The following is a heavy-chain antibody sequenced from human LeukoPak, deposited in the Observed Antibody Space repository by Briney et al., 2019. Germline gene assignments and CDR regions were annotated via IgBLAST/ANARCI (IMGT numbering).Heavy chain of an antibody. CDR1: GGSISSYY. CDR2: IYYSGST. CDR3: ARARLDSTFDY. V-gene: IGHV4-59*01. D-gene: IGHD6-25*01. J-gene: IGHJ4*02. Sequence: SETLSLTCTVSGGSISSYYWSWIRQPPGKGLEWFGYIYYSGSTNYNPSLRSRVTISVDTSKNQFSLKLSSVTAADTAVYYCARARLDSTFDYWGQGTLVTVSS.